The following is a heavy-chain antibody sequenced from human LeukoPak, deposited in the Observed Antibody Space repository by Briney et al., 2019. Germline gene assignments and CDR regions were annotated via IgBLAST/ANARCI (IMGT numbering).Heavy chain of an antibody. CDR3: ARGDSSGYYDGEDAFDI. J-gene: IGHJ3*02. CDR1: GYTFTSYY. Sequence: ASVKVSCKASGYTFTSYYMHWVRQAPGQGLEWMGIINPSGGSTSYAQKFQGRVTMTRDTSTSTVYVELSSLRSEDTAVYYCARGDSSGYYDGEDAFDIWGQGTMVTVSS. V-gene: IGHV1-46*01. CDR2: INPSGGST. D-gene: IGHD3-22*01.